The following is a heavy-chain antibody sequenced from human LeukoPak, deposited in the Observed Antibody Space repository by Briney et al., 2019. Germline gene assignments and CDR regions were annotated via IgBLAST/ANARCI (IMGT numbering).Heavy chain of an antibody. CDR1: GYTFTGYY. CDR2: VSVYNGNT. CDR3: ARSDYGDYWFDP. Sequence: ASVKVSCKASGYTFTGYYMHWVRQAPGQGLEWMGWVSVYNGNTNYAQKLQGRVTMTTHTSTSTAYMELRSLRSDDTAVYYCARSDYGDYWFDPWGQGTLVTVSS. D-gene: IGHD4-17*01. J-gene: IGHJ5*02. V-gene: IGHV1-18*04.